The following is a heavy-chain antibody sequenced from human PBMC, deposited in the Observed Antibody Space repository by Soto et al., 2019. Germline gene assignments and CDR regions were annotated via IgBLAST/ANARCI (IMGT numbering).Heavy chain of an antibody. CDR3: VRGRHGSRSYLGFS. J-gene: IGHJ5*02. V-gene: IGHV3-7*03. CDR2: IRQDGGAQ. D-gene: IGHD3-10*01. CDR1: GFTFTTYW. Sequence: GGSLRLSCVASGFTFTTYWMSWVRQAPGKGLQWVANIRQDGGAQYYVDSVKGRFTISRDNAKNSVYLQMDSLRVEDTAVYYCVRGRHGSRSYLGFSWGQGILVTV.